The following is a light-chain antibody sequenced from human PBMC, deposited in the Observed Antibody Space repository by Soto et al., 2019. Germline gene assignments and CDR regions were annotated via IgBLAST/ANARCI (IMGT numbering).Light chain of an antibody. CDR2: TNN. CDR3: LSYDNRLSIWV. CDR1: SSNIGADSD. Sequence: QSVLTQPPSVSGAPGKRVTISCTGSSSNIGADSDVHWYQQLPETAPKLLIFTNNNRPSGVPDRFSASKSGTSASLAITGLQAEDEADYYCLSYDNRLSIWVFGGGTKVTVL. J-gene: IGLJ3*02. V-gene: IGLV1-40*01.